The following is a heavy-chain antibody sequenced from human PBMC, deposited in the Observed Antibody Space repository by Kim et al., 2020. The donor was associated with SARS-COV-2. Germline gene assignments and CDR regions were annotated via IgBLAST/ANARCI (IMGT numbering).Heavy chain of an antibody. V-gene: IGHV3-48*03. Sequence: GGSLRLSCAASGFTFSTYEINWVRQAPGKGLEWVSYISSSGSTTYYADSLKGRFTISRDNAKNSLYLQMNSLRAEDTAVYYCARDYRRXGGDCXSXXYWGQGTLXTXSS. CDR1: GFTFSTYE. CDR2: ISSSGSTT. CDR3: ARDYRRXGGDCXSXXY. D-gene: IGHD2-21*02. J-gene: IGHJ4*02.